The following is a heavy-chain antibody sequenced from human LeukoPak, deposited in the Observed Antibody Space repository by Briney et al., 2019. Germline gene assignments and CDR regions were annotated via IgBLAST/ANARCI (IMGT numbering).Heavy chain of an antibody. CDR3: AKAEYYYGSGSYFDY. CDR2: ISGSGGST. D-gene: IGHD3-10*01. J-gene: IGHJ4*02. V-gene: IGHV3-23*01. CDR1: GFTFSSYA. Sequence: TGGSLRLSCAASGFTFSSYAMSWVRQAPGKGLEWVSAISGSGGSTYYADSVKGRFTISRDNSKNTLYLQMNSLRAEDTAVYYCAKAEYYYGSGSYFDYWGQGTLVTVSS.